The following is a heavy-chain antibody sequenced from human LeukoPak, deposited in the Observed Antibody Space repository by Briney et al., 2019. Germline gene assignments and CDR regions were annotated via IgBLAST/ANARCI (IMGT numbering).Heavy chain of an antibody. CDR1: GGTISSHY. CDR2: IYYSAST. J-gene: IGHJ4*02. CDR3: ARGGAPLFDY. D-gene: IGHD4/OR15-4a*01. V-gene: IGHV4-59*11. Sequence: SETLSLTCTVSGGTISSHYWSWLRQPPGKGLEWIGYIYYSASTNYNPSLTSRVTISVDTSKNQFSLKLSSVTAADTAVYYCARGGAPLFDYGGQGTLVTVSS.